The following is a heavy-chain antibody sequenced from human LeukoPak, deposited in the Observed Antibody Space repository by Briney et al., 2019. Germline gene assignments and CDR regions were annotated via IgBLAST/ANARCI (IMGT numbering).Heavy chain of an antibody. CDR2: ISGSGGST. CDR1: GGSISSYY. CDR3: AKDPSSAGH. V-gene: IGHV3-23*01. D-gene: IGHD6-19*01. Sequence: ETLSLTCTVSGGSISSYYWSWVRQAPGKGLEWVSAISGSGGSTYYADSVKGRFTISRDNSKNTLYLQMNSLRAEDTAVYYCAKDPSSAGHWGQGTLVTVSS. J-gene: IGHJ4*02.